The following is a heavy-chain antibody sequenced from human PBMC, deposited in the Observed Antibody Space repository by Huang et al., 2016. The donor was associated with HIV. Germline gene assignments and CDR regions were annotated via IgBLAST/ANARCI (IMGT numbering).Heavy chain of an antibody. CDR1: GYTFTGNG. CDR2: ISGHTGNT. CDR3: ARDSAYYPGGGDAFDI. V-gene: IGHV1-18*01. J-gene: IGHJ3*02. Sequence: QVQLVQSGAEVKKPGASVKVSCKTSGYTFTGNGVSWVRQAPGQGLEWMAWISGHTGNTKYAQKFQGRVIMTTDTSATTAYMQLRSLRPDDTAIYYCARDSAYYPGGGDAFDIWGQGTMVIVSS. D-gene: IGHD3-22*01.